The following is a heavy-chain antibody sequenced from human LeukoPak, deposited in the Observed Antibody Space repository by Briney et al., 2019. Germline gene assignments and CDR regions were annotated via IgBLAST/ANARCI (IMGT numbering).Heavy chain of an antibody. D-gene: IGHD3-22*01. CDR3: ASTPQPYYYDSSGYYSYFDY. V-gene: IGHV4-39*01. Sequence: ETLSLTCTVSGGSISSSSYYWGWIRQPPGKGLEWICGIYYSGSTYYNPSLKSRVTISVDTSKNQFSLKLSSVTAADTAVYYCASTPQPYYYDSSGYYSYFDYWGQGTLVTVSS. J-gene: IGHJ4*02. CDR2: IYYSGST. CDR1: GGSISSSSYY.